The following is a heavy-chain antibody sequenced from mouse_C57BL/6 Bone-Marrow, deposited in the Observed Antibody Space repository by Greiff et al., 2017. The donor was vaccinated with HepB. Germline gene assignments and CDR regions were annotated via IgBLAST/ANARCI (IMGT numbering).Heavy chain of an antibody. CDR3: GRDGSSAFAY. CDR1: GFTFSDYG. D-gene: IGHD1-1*01. V-gene: IGHV5-17*01. CDR2: ISSGSSTI. Sequence: DVMLVESGGGLVKPGGSLKLSCAASGFTFSDYGMHWVRQAPEKGLEWVAYISSGSSTIYYADTVKGRFTITRDNAKNTLFLQMTSLRSEDTAMYYCGRDGSSAFAYWGQGTLVTVSA. J-gene: IGHJ3*01.